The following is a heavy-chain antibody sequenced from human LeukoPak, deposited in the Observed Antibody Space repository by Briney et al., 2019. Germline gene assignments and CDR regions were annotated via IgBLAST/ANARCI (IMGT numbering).Heavy chain of an antibody. D-gene: IGHD2-15*01. V-gene: IGHV1-2*02. CDR3: ARWGIVVVVAATDARGFDP. Sequence: ASVKVSCKASGYTFTGYYMHWVRQAPGQGLEWMGWINPNSGGTNYAQKFQGRVTMTRDTSISTAYMELSRLRSDDTAVDYCARWGIVVVVAATDARGFDPWGQGTLVTVSS. CDR2: INPNSGGT. J-gene: IGHJ5*02. CDR1: GYTFTGYY.